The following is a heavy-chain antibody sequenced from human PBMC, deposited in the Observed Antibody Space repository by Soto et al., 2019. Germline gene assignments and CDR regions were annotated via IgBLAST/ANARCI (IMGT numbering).Heavy chain of an antibody. CDR2: IIPIFGTA. Sequence: QVQLVQSGAEVKKPGSSVKVSCKASGGTFSSYAISWVRQAPGQGLEWMGGIIPIFGTANYAQKFQGRVTIPADESTSTASMELSSLGSEDTAVYYCARDSRPYCSGGSCNLYGMDVWGQGTTVTVSS. J-gene: IGHJ6*02. CDR1: GGTFSSYA. V-gene: IGHV1-69*12. CDR3: ARDSRPYCSGGSCNLYGMDV. D-gene: IGHD2-15*01.